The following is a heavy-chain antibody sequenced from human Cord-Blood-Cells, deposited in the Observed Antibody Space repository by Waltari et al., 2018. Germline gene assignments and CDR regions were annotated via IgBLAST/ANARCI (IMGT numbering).Heavy chain of an antibody. CDR2: IYYSGST. Sequence: QVQLQESGPGLVKPSETLSLTCTVSGGPVRRGRYYWSWIRQPPGKGLEWIGYIYYSGSTNYNPSLKSRVTISVDTSKNQFSLKLSSVTAADTAVYYCARVSIAARWYFDYWGQGTLVTVSS. CDR1: GGPVRRGRYY. CDR3: ARVSIAARWYFDY. V-gene: IGHV4-61*01. J-gene: IGHJ4*02. D-gene: IGHD6-6*01.